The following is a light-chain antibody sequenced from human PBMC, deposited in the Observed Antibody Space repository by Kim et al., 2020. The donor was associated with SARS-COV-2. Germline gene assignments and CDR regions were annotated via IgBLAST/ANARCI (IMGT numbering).Light chain of an antibody. CDR3: QAWDSSTVV. CDR2: QDS. Sequence: SVSPGQTASSTCSGEKLGDKYACWYQQEPGQSPVLVIYQDSKRPSGIPERVSGSNSGNTATLTISGTQAMDEADYYCQAWDSSTVVFGGGTQLTVL. CDR1: KLGDKY. V-gene: IGLV3-1*01. J-gene: IGLJ2*01.